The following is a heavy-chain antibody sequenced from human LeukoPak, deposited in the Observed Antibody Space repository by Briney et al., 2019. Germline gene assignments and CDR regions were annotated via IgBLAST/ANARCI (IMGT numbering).Heavy chain of an antibody. D-gene: IGHD2-15*01. CDR2: IIPIFGTA. J-gene: IGHJ4*02. Sequence: SVKVSCRASGGTFSSYAISWVRQAPGQGLEWMGRIIPIFGTANYAQKFQGRVTITTDESTSTAYMELSSLRSEDTAVYYCARGSELAAAGYFDYWGQGTLVTVSS. CDR3: ARGSELAAAGYFDY. CDR1: GGTFSSYA. V-gene: IGHV1-69*05.